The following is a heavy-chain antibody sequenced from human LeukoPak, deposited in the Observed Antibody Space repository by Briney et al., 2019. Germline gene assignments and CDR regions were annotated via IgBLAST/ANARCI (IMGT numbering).Heavy chain of an antibody. CDR3: ARARGIAAAGPYNWFDP. CDR1: GYTFTSYA. CDR2: INTNTGNP. J-gene: IGHJ5*02. V-gene: IGHV7-4-1*02. Sequence: ASVKVSCTASGYTFTSYAMNWVRQAPGQGLEWMGWINTNTGNPTYAQGFTGRFVFSLDTSVSTAYLQISSLKAEDTAVYYCARARGIAAAGPYNWFDPWGQGTLVTVSS. D-gene: IGHD6-13*01.